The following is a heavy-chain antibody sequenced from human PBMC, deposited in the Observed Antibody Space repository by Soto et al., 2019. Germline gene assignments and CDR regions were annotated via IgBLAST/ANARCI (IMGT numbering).Heavy chain of an antibody. CDR3: EPQDYDTSVYYFDY. Sequence: SETLSLTCTVSGGSVSSQYWSWIRQPAGKGLEWIGRIYNGGIPLIHPSLESRVALSLDTSKNQFSLTLSSVTAADTATYYCEPQDYDTSVYYFDYWGRGTLVTVSS. CDR1: GGSVSSQY. J-gene: IGHJ4*02. V-gene: IGHV4-4*07. CDR2: IYNGGIP. D-gene: IGHD4-17*01.